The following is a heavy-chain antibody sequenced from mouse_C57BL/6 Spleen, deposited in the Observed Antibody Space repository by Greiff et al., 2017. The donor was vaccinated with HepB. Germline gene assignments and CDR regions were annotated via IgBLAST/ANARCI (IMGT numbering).Heavy chain of an antibody. J-gene: IGHJ4*01. Sequence: VKLQESGAELVKPGASVKLSCKASGYTFTSYWMQWVKQRPGQGLEWIGEIDPSDSYTNYNQKFKGKATLTVDTSSSTAYMQLSSLTSEDSAVYYCARGGYGSSFAMDYWGQGTSVTVSS. CDR1: GYTFTSYW. V-gene: IGHV1-50*01. CDR3: ARGGYGSSFAMDY. D-gene: IGHD1-1*01. CDR2: IDPSDSYT.